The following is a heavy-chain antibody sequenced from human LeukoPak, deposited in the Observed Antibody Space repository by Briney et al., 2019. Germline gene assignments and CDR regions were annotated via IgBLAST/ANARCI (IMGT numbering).Heavy chain of an antibody. Sequence: PSETLSLTCAVSGYSISSGYYWGWIRQPPGKGLEWIGSIYHSGSTYYNPSLKSRVTISVDTSKNQFSLKLSSVTAADTAVHYCALRDGYNYYFDYWGQGTLVTVSS. CDR3: ALRDGYNYYFDY. CDR1: GYSISSGYY. J-gene: IGHJ4*02. D-gene: IGHD5-24*01. V-gene: IGHV4-38-2*01. CDR2: IYHSGST.